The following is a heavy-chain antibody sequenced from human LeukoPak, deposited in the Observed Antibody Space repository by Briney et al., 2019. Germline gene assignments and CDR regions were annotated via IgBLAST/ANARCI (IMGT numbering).Heavy chain of an antibody. D-gene: IGHD3-22*01. J-gene: IGHJ4*02. Sequence: SETLSLTCTVSGGSISSSSYYWGWIRQPPGKGLEWIGSIYYSGSTYYNPSLKSRVTISVDTSKNQFSLKLSSVTAADTAVYYCASDSSGYPYYFDYWGRGTLVTVSS. CDR2: IYYSGST. CDR1: GGSISSSSYY. CDR3: ASDSSGYPYYFDY. V-gene: IGHV4-39*07.